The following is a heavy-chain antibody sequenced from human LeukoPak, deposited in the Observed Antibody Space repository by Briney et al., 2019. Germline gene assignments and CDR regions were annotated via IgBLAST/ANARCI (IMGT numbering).Heavy chain of an antibody. J-gene: IGHJ5*02. CDR2: INPSGGST. Sequence: ASVKVSCKASGYTFTSYYMHWVRQAPGQGLEWMGIINPSGGSTSYAQKFQGRVTMTRDTSTSTVYMEPSSLRSEDTAVYYCAREGADIVLMVYAIHSNWFDPWGQGTLVTVSS. D-gene: IGHD2-8*01. CDR1: GYTFTSYY. CDR3: AREGADIVLMVYAIHSNWFDP. V-gene: IGHV1-46*01.